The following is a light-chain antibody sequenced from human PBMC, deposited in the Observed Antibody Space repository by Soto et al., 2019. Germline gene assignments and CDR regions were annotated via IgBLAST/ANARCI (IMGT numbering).Light chain of an antibody. Sequence: EIVLTQSPATLSLSPGERATLSCRASQSFSSYLAWYQHKPGQAPRLLIYDTSNRATCIPARFSGSGSGTDFTLTISSLEPEDFAVYYCQQRSNWPPALTFGGGTKVDIK. J-gene: IGKJ4*01. CDR1: QSFSSY. V-gene: IGKV3-11*01. CDR3: QQRSNWPPALT. CDR2: DTS.